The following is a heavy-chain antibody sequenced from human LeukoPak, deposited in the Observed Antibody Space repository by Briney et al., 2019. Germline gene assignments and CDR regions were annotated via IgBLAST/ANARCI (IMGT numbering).Heavy chain of an antibody. CDR2: ISYDGSNK. Sequence: GRSLRPSCAASGFTFSSYAMHWVRQAPGKGLEGVAVISYDGSNKYYADSVKGRFTISRDNSKNTLYLQMNSLRAEDTAVYYCARNGDNGVPYYYGMDVWGQGTTVTVSS. CDR1: GFTFSSYA. CDR3: ARNGDNGVPYYYGMDV. D-gene: IGHD4-17*01. J-gene: IGHJ6*02. V-gene: IGHV3-30*04.